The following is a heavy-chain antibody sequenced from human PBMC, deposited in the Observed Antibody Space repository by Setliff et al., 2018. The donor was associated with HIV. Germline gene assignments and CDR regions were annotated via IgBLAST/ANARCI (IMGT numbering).Heavy chain of an antibody. D-gene: IGHD6-13*01. CDR3: AREERKAPAGSGYYYYGMDV. CDR1: GDSIGYYY. J-gene: IGHJ6*02. CDR2: IHTSGST. V-gene: IGHV4-4*07. Sequence: PSETLSLTCTVSGDSIGYYYWSWIRQPAGRGLEWMGRIHTSGSTNYNPSLTRRVTLSVDTSKNQFFLKLTSLSAADTAVYYCAREERKAPAGSGYYYYGMDVWGQGTTVTVSS.